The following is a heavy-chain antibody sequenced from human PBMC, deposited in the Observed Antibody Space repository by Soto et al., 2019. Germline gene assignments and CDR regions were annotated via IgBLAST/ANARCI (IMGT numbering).Heavy chain of an antibody. V-gene: IGHV3-23*01. D-gene: IGHD6-13*01. CDR1: GFTFSSNA. Sequence: EVQLLESGGGLVQPGRSLRLSCTASGFTFSSNAMTWVRQAPGKGREWVSGLSDSGDSIYYADSVKGRFTIYRDTSMNTLYLQMNTRRVEDTAVYYCAKVSSSWYAGFFDLWGQGTLVTVSS. CDR3: AKVSSSWYAGFFDL. CDR2: LSDSGDSI. J-gene: IGHJ4*02.